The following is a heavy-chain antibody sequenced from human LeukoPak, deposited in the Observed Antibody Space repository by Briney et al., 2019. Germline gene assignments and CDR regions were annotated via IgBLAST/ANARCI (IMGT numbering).Heavy chain of an antibody. D-gene: IGHD3-3*01. CDR2: ISSSGSTI. CDR1: GFTFSDYY. Sequence: GGSLRLSCAASGFTFSDYYMSWIRQAPGKGLEWVSYISSSGSTIYYADSVEGRFTISRDNSKNTLYLQMNSLRAEDTAVYYCAKDGPIRCYDFWSGYCGALTDRYGMDVWGQGTTVTVSS. J-gene: IGHJ6*02. V-gene: IGHV3-11*01. CDR3: AKDGPIRCYDFWSGYCGALTDRYGMDV.